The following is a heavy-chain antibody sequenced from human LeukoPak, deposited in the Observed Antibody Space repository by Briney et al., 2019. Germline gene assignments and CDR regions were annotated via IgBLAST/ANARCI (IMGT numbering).Heavy chain of an antibody. CDR1: GFTFSSYA. J-gene: IGHJ6*02. V-gene: IGHV3-30-3*01. D-gene: IGHD4-17*01. CDR2: ISYDGSNK. CDR3: ARSHGPDYYYGMDV. Sequence: GRSLRLSCAASGFTFSSYAMHCVRQAPGKGLEWVAVISYDGSNKYYADSVKGRFTISRDNSKNTLYLQMNSLRAEDTAVYYCARSHGPDYYYGMDVWGQGTTVTVSS.